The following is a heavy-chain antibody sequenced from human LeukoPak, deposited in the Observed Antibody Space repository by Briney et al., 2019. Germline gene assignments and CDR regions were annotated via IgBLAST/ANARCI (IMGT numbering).Heavy chain of an antibody. D-gene: IGHD6-19*01. J-gene: IGHJ4*02. V-gene: IGHV3-21*01. CDR2: ISSSSSYI. CDR3: ARTGAGTYFDY. Sequence: GGSLRLSCAASGFTFSSYSMNWVRQAPGKGLEWVSSISSSSSYIYYADSVKGRFTISRDNAKDSLYLQMNSLRAEDTAVYYCARTGAGTYFDYWGQGTLVTVSS. CDR1: GFTFSSYS.